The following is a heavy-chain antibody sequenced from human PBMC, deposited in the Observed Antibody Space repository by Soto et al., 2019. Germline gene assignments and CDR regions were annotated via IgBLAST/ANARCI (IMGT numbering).Heavy chain of an antibody. V-gene: IGHV1-69*01. CDR2: IIPIFGTA. J-gene: IGHJ5*02. Sequence: QVQLVQSGAEVKKPGSSVKVSCKASGGTFSSYAINWVRQAPGQGLEWMGGIIPIFGTANYAQKFQGRVTITADESTSTAYMELSSLRSEDTAVYYCAREDYYDSSGDKNWFDPWGQGTLVTVSS. D-gene: IGHD3-22*01. CDR1: GGTFSSYA. CDR3: AREDYYDSSGDKNWFDP.